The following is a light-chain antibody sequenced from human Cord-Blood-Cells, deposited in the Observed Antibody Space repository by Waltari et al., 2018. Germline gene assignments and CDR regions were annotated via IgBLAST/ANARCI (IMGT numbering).Light chain of an antibody. Sequence: QSALTQTASVSGSPGQSITISCTGTSSDVGGYNYVSWYQQHPGKAPKLMIYDVSKRPSGVSNRFSGSKSGNTASLTISGLQAEDEADYYCSSYTSSSTLGVFGGGTKLTVL. CDR1: SSDVGGYNY. V-gene: IGLV2-14*01. CDR3: SSYTSSSTLGV. CDR2: DVS. J-gene: IGLJ2*01.